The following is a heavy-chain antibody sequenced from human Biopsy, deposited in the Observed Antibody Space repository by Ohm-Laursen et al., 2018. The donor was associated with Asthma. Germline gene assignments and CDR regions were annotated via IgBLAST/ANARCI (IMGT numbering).Heavy chain of an antibody. CDR3: AKDRFDGSVTSHYYYYGIDV. J-gene: IGHJ6*02. D-gene: IGHD3-10*01. CDR1: GFTFSSYG. CDR2: ISYDGREK. Sequence: SLRLSCTAPGFTFSSYGMHWVRQAPGKGPEWVALISYDGREKGYVDSVKGRFTISRDNFRNTLYVEMSSLRPEDSATYYCAKDRFDGSVTSHYYYYGIDVWGQGTAVTASS. V-gene: IGHV3-30*18.